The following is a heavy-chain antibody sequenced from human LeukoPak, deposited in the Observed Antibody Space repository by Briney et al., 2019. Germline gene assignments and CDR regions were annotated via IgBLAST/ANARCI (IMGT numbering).Heavy chain of an antibody. CDR1: GFTFSTYS. V-gene: IGHV3-21*01. CDR3: ARVMTTVTKAFDY. CDR2: ISSGSSYI. D-gene: IGHD4-17*01. J-gene: IGHJ4*02. Sequence: GGSLKLSCAASGFTFSTYSMNWVRQAPGKGLEWVSSISSGSSYIYYADSVKGRFTISRDNAKNSLYLQMNSLRAEDTAVYYCARVMTTVTKAFDYWGQGTLVTVSS.